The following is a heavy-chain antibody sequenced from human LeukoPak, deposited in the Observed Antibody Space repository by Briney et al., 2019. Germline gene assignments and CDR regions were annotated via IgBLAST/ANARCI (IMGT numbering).Heavy chain of an antibody. V-gene: IGHV4-39*01. Sequence: SETLSLTCTVSGGSISSSSYYWGWLRQPPGKGLEWLGSIYYSGSTYYNPSLKSRVTISVDTSKNQFSLKLGSVTAADTAVYYCARSNGPSTADHYYYGMDVWGQGTTVTVSS. CDR1: GGSISSSSYY. CDR2: IYYSGST. D-gene: IGHD2-2*01. J-gene: IGHJ6*02. CDR3: ARSNGPSTADHYYYGMDV.